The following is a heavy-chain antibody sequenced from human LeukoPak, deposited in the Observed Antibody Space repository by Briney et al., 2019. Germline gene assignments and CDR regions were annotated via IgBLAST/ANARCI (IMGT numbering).Heavy chain of an antibody. CDR3: APYYYGSGTSLGY. Sequence: GGSLRLSCAASGFTFSNQWMSWARQPPGKGLEWVANIKKDGSEKYYVDSVKGRFTISRDNAKNSVYLQMNSLRVGDTAVYYCAPYYYGSGTSLGYWGQGTLVTVSS. D-gene: IGHD3-10*01. CDR1: GFTFSNQW. J-gene: IGHJ4*02. V-gene: IGHV3-7*01. CDR2: IKKDGSEK.